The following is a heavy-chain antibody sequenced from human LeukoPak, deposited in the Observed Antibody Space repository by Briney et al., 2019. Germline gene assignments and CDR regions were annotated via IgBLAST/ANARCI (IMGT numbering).Heavy chain of an antibody. J-gene: IGHJ5*02. CDR3: AEEADYGDWSDP. CDR2: ISGSGGSI. V-gene: IGHV3-23*01. Sequence: GGSLRLSCAASAFIFDDYDMTWVRQAPRRGLEWVSGISGSGGSIYYADSVKGRFTISRDNSKNTLYLQMNSLRAEDTAVYYCAEEADYGDWSDPWGQGTLVTVSS. CDR1: AFIFDDYD. D-gene: IGHD4-17*01.